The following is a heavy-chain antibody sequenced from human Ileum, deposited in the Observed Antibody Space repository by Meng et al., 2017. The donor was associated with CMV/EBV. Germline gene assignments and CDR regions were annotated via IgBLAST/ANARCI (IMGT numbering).Heavy chain of an antibody. CDR1: GFTFSTYT. J-gene: IGHJ4*02. D-gene: IGHD1-20*01. CDR2: ISGSGIST. Sequence: ASGFTFSTYTMSGVRQAPGKGLEWVSGISGSGISTYYADSVKGRFTISRDNSKNTLYLQMNSLRAEDTAVYYCAKHNSGWRGWSHYWGQGTLVTVSS. V-gene: IGHV3-23*01. CDR3: AKHNSGWRGWSHY.